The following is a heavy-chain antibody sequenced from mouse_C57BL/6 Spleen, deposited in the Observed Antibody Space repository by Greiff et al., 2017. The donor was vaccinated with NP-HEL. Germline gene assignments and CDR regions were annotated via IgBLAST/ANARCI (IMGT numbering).Heavy chain of an antibody. Sequence: EVQVVESGGGLVKPGGSLKLSCAASGFTFSDYGMHWVRQAPEKGLEWVAYISSGSSTIYYADTVKGRFTISRDNAKNTLFLQMTSLRSEDTAMYYCARGLGYYAMDYWGQGTSVTVSS. J-gene: IGHJ4*01. V-gene: IGHV5-17*01. CDR3: ARGLGYYAMDY. CDR1: GFTFSDYG. CDR2: ISSGSSTI.